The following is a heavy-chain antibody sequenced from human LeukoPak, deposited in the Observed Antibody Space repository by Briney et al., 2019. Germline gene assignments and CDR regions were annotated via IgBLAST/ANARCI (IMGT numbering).Heavy chain of an antibody. J-gene: IGHJ3*01. D-gene: IGHD1-20*01. V-gene: IGHV7-4-1*02. Sequence: GASVKVSCKASGYTFTDYSMNWVRQAPGQGLEWMGWINTDTGNPTYAQGFTGHYVFSLDTSVSTAYLQIISLKAEDTAVYYCARAGLTGSKVAFDVWGQGTMVTVSS. CDR1: GYTFTDYS. CDR3: ARAGLTGSKVAFDV. CDR2: INTDTGNP.